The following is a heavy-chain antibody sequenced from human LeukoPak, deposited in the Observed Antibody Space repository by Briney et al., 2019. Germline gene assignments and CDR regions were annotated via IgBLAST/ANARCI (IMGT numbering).Heavy chain of an antibody. CDR3: ARGDYGDYEGGWFDP. D-gene: IGHD4-17*01. J-gene: IGHJ5*02. Sequence: PSETLSLTCTVSGGSISSGDYYWSWIRQPPGKGLEWIGYIYYSGSTYYNPSLKSRVTISVDTSKNQFSLKLSSVTAADTAVYYCARGDYGDYEGGWFDPWGQGTLVTVSS. CDR2: IYYSGST. V-gene: IGHV4-30-4*08. CDR1: GGSISSGDYY.